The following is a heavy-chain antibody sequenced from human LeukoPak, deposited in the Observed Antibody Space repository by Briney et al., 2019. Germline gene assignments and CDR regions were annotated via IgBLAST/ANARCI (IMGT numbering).Heavy chain of an antibody. CDR2: IFSSGSS. V-gene: IGHV4-4*07. D-gene: IGHD6-19*01. J-gene: IGHJ5*02. CDR1: GGSIRNFY. CDR3: ARNSAVATSRSWFDP. Sequence: SGTLSLTCTVPGGSIRNFYWSWIRPPAGEGLEWIWRIFSSGSSNYNPSIKSRVTMSVDTSKSQFSLKLTSVTAADTAVYYCARNSAVATSRSWFDPWGQGTLVTVSS.